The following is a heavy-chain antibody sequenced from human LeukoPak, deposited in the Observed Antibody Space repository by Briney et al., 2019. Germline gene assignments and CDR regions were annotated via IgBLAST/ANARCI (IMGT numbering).Heavy chain of an antibody. CDR2: IYGSGST. CDR1: GGSTSSYY. Sequence: SETLSLTCTVSGGSTSSYYWSWIRQPPGRGLEWIGHIYGSGSTNYNPSLKSRVTLSVDTSKNQFSLKLSSVTAADTAVYYCAREGTSGTHLNWFDPWGQGTLVTVSS. D-gene: IGHD1-1*01. V-gene: IGHV4-59*01. J-gene: IGHJ5*02. CDR3: AREGTSGTHLNWFDP.